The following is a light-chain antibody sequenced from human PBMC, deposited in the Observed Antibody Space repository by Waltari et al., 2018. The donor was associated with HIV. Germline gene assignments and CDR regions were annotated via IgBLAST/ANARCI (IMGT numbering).Light chain of an antibody. CDR1: QGVGSN. CDR2: GAA. V-gene: IGKV3-15*01. Sequence: DIVMTQSPAILSVSPGERVTLSCRASQGVGSNLAWYQQKVGQAPRLLIYGAATRAAEIPVRFSGSGSGTDFTLTIDSLQSEDFATYYCQQYNIMPRGNTFGQGTKLQIK. J-gene: IGKJ2*01. CDR3: QQYNIMPRGNT.